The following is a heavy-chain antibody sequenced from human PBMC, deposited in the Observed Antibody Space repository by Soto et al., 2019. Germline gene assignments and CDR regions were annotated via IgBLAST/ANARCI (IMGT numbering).Heavy chain of an antibody. V-gene: IGHV3-11*01. CDR2: ISSSGSTI. Sequence: GGSLRLSCAASGFTFSDYYMSWIRQAPGKGLEWVSYISSSGSTIYYADSVKGRFTISRENAKNSLYLQMNSLRAEDTAVYYCARPTSIAAAGSFYFDYWGQGTLVTVSS. D-gene: IGHD6-13*01. CDR3: ARPTSIAAAGSFYFDY. CDR1: GFTFSDYY. J-gene: IGHJ4*02.